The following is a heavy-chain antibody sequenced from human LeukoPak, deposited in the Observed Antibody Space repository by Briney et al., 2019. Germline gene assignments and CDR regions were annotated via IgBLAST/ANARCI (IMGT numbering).Heavy chain of an antibody. J-gene: IGHJ6*03. CDR1: GFTFSSYS. V-gene: IGHV3-48*01. CDR2: ISSSSSTI. D-gene: IGHD6-13*01. Sequence: GGPLRLSCAASGFTFSSYSMNWVRQAPGKGLEWVSYISSSSSTIYYADSVKGRFTIPRDNAKNSLYLQMNSLRAEDTAVYYCARDTGVAAAGKYYMDVWGKGTTVTVSS. CDR3: ARDTGVAAAGKYYMDV.